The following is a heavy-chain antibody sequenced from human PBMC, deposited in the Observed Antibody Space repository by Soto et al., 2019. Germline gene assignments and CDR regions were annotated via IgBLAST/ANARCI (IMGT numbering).Heavy chain of an antibody. D-gene: IGHD4-4*01. CDR3: ARDPRNLGLDP. Sequence: PGGSLRLSCAPSGFTVNSYHMSWVRQAPGKGLEWVSVIYTGGNTYYADSVKGRFTISRDNAKNTLYLQMNSLRAEDTAVYYCARDPRNLGLDPWGLGTLVTVSS. CDR2: IYTGGNT. J-gene: IGHJ5*02. CDR1: GFTVNSYH. V-gene: IGHV3-66*01.